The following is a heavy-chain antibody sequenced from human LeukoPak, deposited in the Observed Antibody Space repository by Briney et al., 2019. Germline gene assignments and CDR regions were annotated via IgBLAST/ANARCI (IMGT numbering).Heavy chain of an antibody. CDR3: ARQIPGSGQGFDP. CDR1: GFTFSGYA. D-gene: IGHD3-10*01. Sequence: GGSLRLSCAASGFTFSGYAMSWVRQAPGKGLEWVSGISGSGVSTYYVDSVKGRFTVSIDNSKNMLHLRMSSLRAEDTALYYCARQIPGSGQGFDPWGQGTLVTVSS. V-gene: IGHV3-23*01. CDR2: ISGSGVST. J-gene: IGHJ5*02.